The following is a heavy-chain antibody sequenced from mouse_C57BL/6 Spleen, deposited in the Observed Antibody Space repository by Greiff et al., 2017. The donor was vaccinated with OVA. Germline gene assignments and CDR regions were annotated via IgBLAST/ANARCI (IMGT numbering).Heavy chain of an antibody. CDR1: GFTFTDYY. J-gene: IGHJ1*03. CDR2: IRNKANGYTT. D-gene: IGHD2-1*01. CDR3: ARLYGNYWYFDV. V-gene: IGHV7-3*01. Sequence: EVKLLESGGGLVQPGGSLSLSCAASGFTFTDYYMSWVRQPPGKALEWLGFIRNKANGYTTEYSASVKGRFTISRDNSQSILYLQMNALRAEDSATYYCARLYGNYWYFDVWGTGTTVTVSS.